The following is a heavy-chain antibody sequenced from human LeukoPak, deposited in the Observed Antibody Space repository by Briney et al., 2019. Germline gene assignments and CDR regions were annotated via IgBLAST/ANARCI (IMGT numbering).Heavy chain of an antibody. Sequence: EASVKVSCKASGFTFTSSAVQWVRQARGQRLEWIGWIVVGRGNTNYAQKFQERVTITRDMSTRTAYMELSSVRSEDRAVYYCAAGPTVTTVDAFDIWGQGTMVTVSS. J-gene: IGHJ3*02. V-gene: IGHV1-58*01. CDR1: GFTFTSSA. D-gene: IGHD4-17*01. CDR2: IVVGRGNT. CDR3: AAGPTVTTVDAFDI.